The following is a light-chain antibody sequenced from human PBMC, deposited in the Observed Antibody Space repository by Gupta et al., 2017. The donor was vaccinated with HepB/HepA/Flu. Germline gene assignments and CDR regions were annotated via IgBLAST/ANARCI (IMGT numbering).Light chain of an antibody. Sequence: DIVLTQSPGTLSLSPGERATLSCRASQSVSSSYLAWYQQKPGQAPRLLIYGASSRATGIPDRFSGSGSGTDFTLTISRLEPEDFAVYYCQQYGSSPPSTFGQGTQLEIK. V-gene: IGKV3-20*01. CDR1: QSVSSSY. CDR2: GAS. J-gene: IGKJ5*01. CDR3: QQYGSSPPST.